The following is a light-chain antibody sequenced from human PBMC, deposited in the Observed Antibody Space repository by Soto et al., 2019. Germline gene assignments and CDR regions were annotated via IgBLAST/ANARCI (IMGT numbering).Light chain of an antibody. CDR3: CSYAGSYTYI. Sequence: QSVLTQPRSVSGSPGQSVTISCSGTSSDIGGYGYVSWYQQHPGKAPKLMIYDVSKRPSGVPDRFSGSKSGNTASLTISGLQSEDEADYYCCSYAGSYTYIFETGTKVTVL. V-gene: IGLV2-11*01. CDR1: SSDIGGYGY. CDR2: DVS. J-gene: IGLJ1*01.